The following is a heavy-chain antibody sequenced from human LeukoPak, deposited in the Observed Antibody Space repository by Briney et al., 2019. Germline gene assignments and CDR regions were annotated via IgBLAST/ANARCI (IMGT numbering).Heavy chain of an antibody. Sequence: ASVKVSCKASGYTFTGYYMHWVRQAPGQGLEWMGWINPNSGGTDYAQKFQGRVTMTRDTSIRTAYMELSRLRSDDTAVYYCARANGEGYCSSTSCYGGYYYYYGMDVWGQGTTVTVSS. J-gene: IGHJ6*02. V-gene: IGHV1-2*02. CDR2: INPNSGGT. D-gene: IGHD2-2*01. CDR1: GYTFTGYY. CDR3: ARANGEGYCSSTSCYGGYYYYYGMDV.